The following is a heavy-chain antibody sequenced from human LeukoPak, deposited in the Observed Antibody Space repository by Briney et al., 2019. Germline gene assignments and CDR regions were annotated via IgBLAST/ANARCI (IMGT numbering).Heavy chain of an antibody. J-gene: IGHJ4*02. V-gene: IGHV3-23*01. D-gene: IGHD3-22*01. CDR1: GFTFSSYA. Sequence: PGGSLRLSCAASGFTFSSYAMSWVRQAPGKGLEWVSAISGSGGSTYYADSVKGRFTISRDNSKNTLYLQMNSLRAEDTAVYYCAKADYDSSGYRYYFDYWGQGTLVTVSS. CDR3: AKADYDSSGYRYYFDY. CDR2: ISGSGGST.